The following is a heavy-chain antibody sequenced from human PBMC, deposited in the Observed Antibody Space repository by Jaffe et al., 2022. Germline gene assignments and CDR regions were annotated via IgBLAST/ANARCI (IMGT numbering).Heavy chain of an antibody. V-gene: IGHV1-3*01. D-gene: IGHD5-12*01. CDR2: INSGNANT. J-gene: IGHJ5*02. CDR3: ASQPYSGYDLGVWFDL. CDR1: GYTFTSYA. Sequence: QVQLVQSGAEVKKPGASVKVSCKASGYTFTSYAMHWVRQAPGQRLEWMGWINSGNANTKYSQKFQGRVTISRDTSASTAYMELNTLRSEDTAVYYCASQPYSGYDLGVWFDLWGQGTPVTVSS.